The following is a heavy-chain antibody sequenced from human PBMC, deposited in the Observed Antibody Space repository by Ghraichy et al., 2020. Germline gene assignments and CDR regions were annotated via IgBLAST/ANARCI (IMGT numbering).Heavy chain of an antibody. CDR1: EFNFNYYA. Sequence: GGSLRLSCVASEFNFNYYAMYWVRQAPGKGLEWVAFIWDNTSNKYYADSVKGRFTISRDNSKNTLYLQMNNLRPEDTAVYYCANGPFYSDGAWYSGPLFPWCPGTLVTVSS. J-gene: IGHJ5*02. CDR3: ANGPFYSDGAWYSGPLFP. D-gene: IGHD2-21*02. CDR2: IWDNTSNK. V-gene: IGHV3-30*02.